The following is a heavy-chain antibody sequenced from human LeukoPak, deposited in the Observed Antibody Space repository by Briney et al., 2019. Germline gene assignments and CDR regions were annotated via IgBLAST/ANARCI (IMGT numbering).Heavy chain of an antibody. CDR3: ARDEYSWFDP. CDR2: IKQDGSEK. Sequence: PGRSLRLSCTASGFTFGDYAMSWVRQAPGKGLEWVANIKQDGSEKYYVDSVKGRLTISRDNAKNSLYLQMNSLRAEDTAVYYCARDEYSWFDPWGQGTLVTVSS. J-gene: IGHJ5*02. CDR1: GFTFGDYA. V-gene: IGHV3-7*05.